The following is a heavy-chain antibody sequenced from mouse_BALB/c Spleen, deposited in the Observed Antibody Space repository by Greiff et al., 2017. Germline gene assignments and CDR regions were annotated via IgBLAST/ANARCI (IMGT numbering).Heavy chain of an antibody. Sequence: VQLVESGPELVKPGASVKISCKASGYTFTDYYINWVKQKPGQGLEWIGWIYPGSGNTKYNEKFKGKATLTVDTSSSTAYMQLSSLTSEDTAVYFCARWLTTVPWFAYWGQGTLVTVSA. CDR2: IYPGSGNT. V-gene: IGHV1-84*02. CDR3: ARWLTTVPWFAY. D-gene: IGHD1-1*01. J-gene: IGHJ3*01. CDR1: GYTFTDYY.